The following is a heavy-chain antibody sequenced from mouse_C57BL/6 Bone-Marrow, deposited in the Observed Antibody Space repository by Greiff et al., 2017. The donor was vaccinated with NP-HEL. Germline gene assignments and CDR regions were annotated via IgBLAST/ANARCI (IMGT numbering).Heavy chain of an antibody. CDR2: INPYNGGT. CDR3: ARWLLLYWYFDV. J-gene: IGHJ1*03. D-gene: IGHD2-3*01. Sequence: DVKLQESGPVLVKPGASVKMSCKASGYTFTDYYMNWVKQSHGKSLEWIGVINPYNGGTSYNQKFKGKATLTVDKSSSTAYMELNSLTSEDSAVYYCARWLLLYWYFDVWGTGTTVTVSS. V-gene: IGHV1-19*01. CDR1: GYTFTDYY.